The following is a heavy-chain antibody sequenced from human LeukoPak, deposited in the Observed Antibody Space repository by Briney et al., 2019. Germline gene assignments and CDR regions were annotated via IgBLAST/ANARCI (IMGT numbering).Heavy chain of an antibody. CDR2: INPNSGGT. CDR3: ARPRITMVRGVSGRAYNWFDP. D-gene: IGHD3-10*01. CDR1: GYTFTGYY. V-gene: IGHV1-2*02. Sequence: ASVKVSCKASGYTFTGYYMHWVRQAPGQGLEWMGWINPNSGGTNYAQKFQGRVTMTRDTSISTAYMELSRLRSDDTAVYYCARPRITMVRGVSGRAYNWFDPWGQGTLVTVSS. J-gene: IGHJ5*02.